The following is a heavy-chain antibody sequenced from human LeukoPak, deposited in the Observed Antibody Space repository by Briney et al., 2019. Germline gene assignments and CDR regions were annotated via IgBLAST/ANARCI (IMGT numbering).Heavy chain of an antibody. V-gene: IGHV3-30-3*01. D-gene: IGHD1-26*01. Sequence: GGSLRLSCAASGFTFSSYAMHWVRQAPGKGLEWVAVISYDGSNKYYADSVKGRFTISRDNSKNTLYLQMNSLGAEDTAVYYCARDQEWELPLYWGQGTLVTVSS. CDR3: ARDQEWELPLY. J-gene: IGHJ4*02. CDR1: GFTFSSYA. CDR2: ISYDGSNK.